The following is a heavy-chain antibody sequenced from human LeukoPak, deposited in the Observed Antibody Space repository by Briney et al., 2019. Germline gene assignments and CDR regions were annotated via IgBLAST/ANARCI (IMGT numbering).Heavy chain of an antibody. CDR3: ARENLLGGSCYDY. D-gene: IGHD2-15*01. CDR1: GGSISSGGYS. CDR2: IYYCGST. Sequence: PSETLSLTCAVSGGSISSGGYSWSWIRQPPGKGLEWIGSIYYCGSTYYNPSLKSRVTISVDTSKNQFSLKLSSVTAADTAVYYCARENLLGGSCYDYWGQGTLVTVSS. J-gene: IGHJ4*02. V-gene: IGHV4-39*07.